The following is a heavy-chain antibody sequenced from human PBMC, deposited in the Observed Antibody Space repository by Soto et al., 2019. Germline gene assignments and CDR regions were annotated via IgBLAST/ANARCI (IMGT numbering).Heavy chain of an antibody. V-gene: IGHV1-8*01. CDR1: GYTFSTYE. CDR3: ARGPRESGEWLLFDY. D-gene: IGHD3-3*01. J-gene: IGHJ4*02. CDR2: MNPDNGNT. Sequence: VKVSCKASGYTFSTYEINWVRRAAGQGLEWMGRMNPDNGNTGYAQKFQDRVTMTRNTSISTAYMELSSLRSDDTAVYYCARGPRESGEWLLFDYWGQGALVTVSS.